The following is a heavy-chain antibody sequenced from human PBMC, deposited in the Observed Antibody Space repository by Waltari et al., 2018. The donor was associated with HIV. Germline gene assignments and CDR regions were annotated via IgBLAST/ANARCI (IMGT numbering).Heavy chain of an antibody. J-gene: IGHJ4*02. V-gene: IGHV3-7*01. D-gene: IGHD1-26*01. CDR3: ARRGARIVGAHPFDY. CDR1: GFTFSCSW. Sequence: EVQLVESGGGLVQPGGSLRLSCAASGFTFSCSWMTWVRQAPGKGLEWVASIKQDGSEKYYVDSVKGRFTISRDNAKNSLYLQMNSLRAEDTAVYYCARRGARIVGAHPFDYWGQGTLVTVSS. CDR2: IKQDGSEK.